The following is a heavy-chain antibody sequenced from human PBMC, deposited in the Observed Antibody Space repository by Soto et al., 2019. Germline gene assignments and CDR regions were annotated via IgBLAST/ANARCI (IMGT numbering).Heavy chain of an antibody. D-gene: IGHD3-16*01. Sequence: QVELVQSGAEMKKPGASVKVSCKASGYTFTNYGISWVRQAPGQGLEWMGWISDFEGHINYAQKFRGRVPLTIDTSTSTAYMDLRSLTSDDAAIYYCARDYDRWGEDSFDPWGQGTLVTVSS. V-gene: IGHV1-18*01. J-gene: IGHJ5*02. CDR2: ISDFEGHI. CDR3: ARDYDRWGEDSFDP. CDR1: GYTFTNYG.